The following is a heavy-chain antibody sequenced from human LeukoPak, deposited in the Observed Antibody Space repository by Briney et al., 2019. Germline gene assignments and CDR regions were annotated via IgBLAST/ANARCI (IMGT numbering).Heavy chain of an antibody. CDR1: GFTFDDYA. Sequence: PGGSLRLSCAASGFTFDDYAMHWVRQAPGKGLEWVSGISWNSGSIGYADSVKGRFTISRDNAKNSLYLQMNSLRAEDMALYYCAKGVGATFRCYYMDVWGKGTTVTVSS. CDR2: ISWNSGSI. V-gene: IGHV3-9*03. D-gene: IGHD1-26*01. CDR3: AKGVGATFRCYYMDV. J-gene: IGHJ6*03.